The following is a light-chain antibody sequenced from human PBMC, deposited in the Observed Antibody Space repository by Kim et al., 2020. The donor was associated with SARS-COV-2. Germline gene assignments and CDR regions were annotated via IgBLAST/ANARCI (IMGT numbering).Light chain of an antibody. J-gene: IGLJ2*01. CDR2: ENN. CDR3: GTWDNSLSVVL. V-gene: IGLV1-51*01. CDR1: SSDIANNY. Sequence: QSVLTQPPSVSAAPGQKVTISCSGSSSDIANNYVSWYQQFPGTAPKVLIYENNKRSSGIPDRFSGSKSGTSATLGITGLQTGDEATYYCGTWDNSLSVVLLGGGTKVTVL.